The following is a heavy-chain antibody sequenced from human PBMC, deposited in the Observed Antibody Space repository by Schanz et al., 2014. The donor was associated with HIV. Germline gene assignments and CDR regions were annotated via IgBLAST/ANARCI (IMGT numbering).Heavy chain of an antibody. V-gene: IGHV4-34*02. CDR2: IKHSGST. CDR3: ARVRSGSTAGYFDL. D-gene: IGHD1-26*01. J-gene: IGHJ2*01. Sequence: QVRLQQWGAGLLKPSETLSLTCTVSGGSISSGGYYWTWIRQPPGKGLEWIGEIKHSGSTNYNPSLKSRVAFSVDTSRRQFSLKVNSVTAADTALYFCARVRSGSTAGYFDLWGRGTPVTVSS. CDR1: GGSISSGGYY.